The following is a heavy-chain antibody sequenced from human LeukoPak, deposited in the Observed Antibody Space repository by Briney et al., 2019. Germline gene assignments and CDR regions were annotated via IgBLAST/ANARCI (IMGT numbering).Heavy chain of an antibody. CDR2: ISSSGSTI. V-gene: IGHV3-48*03. CDR3: ARDWQWLDPFDY. CDR1: GFTFSSYE. D-gene: IGHD6-19*01. Sequence: GGSLRLSCAASGFTFSSYEMNWVRQAPGKGLEWVSYISSSGSTIYYADSVKGRFTISRDNAKNSLYLQMNSLRAEDTAVYYCARDWQWLDPFDYWGQGTLVTVSS. J-gene: IGHJ4*02.